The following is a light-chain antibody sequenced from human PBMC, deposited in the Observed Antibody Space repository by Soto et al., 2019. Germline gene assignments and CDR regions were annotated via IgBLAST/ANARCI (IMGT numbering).Light chain of an antibody. Sequence: DIVMTQSPDSLAVSLGERATINCKSSQSVLYSPNNKNYLAWYQQKPGQPPKLLIYWASTRESGVPGRFGGSGSATDFTLTISSLQAEDVAVYFCHQYFLTPYTFGQGTKLEIK. CDR2: WAS. J-gene: IGKJ2*01. V-gene: IGKV4-1*01. CDR1: QSVLYSPNNKNY. CDR3: HQYFLTPYT.